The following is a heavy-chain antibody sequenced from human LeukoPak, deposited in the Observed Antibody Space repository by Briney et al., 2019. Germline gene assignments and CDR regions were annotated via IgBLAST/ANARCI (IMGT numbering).Heavy chain of an antibody. Sequence: GGSLRLSCAASGFTFSSFAMSWVRQAPGKGLEWVSSISGSGESTYYADYVKGRFTVSRDNSKNTLNLQLNSLRAEDTAVYYYAKDAIGQYRPYYFDCWGQGTLVTVSS. D-gene: IGHD3-16*02. V-gene: IGHV3-23*01. J-gene: IGHJ4*02. CDR2: ISGSGEST. CDR1: GFTFSSFA. CDR3: AKDAIGQYRPYYFDC.